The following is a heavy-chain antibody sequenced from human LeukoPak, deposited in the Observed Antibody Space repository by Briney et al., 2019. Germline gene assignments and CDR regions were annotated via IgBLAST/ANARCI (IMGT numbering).Heavy chain of an antibody. CDR3: AGYCSSTSCPRAEYFQH. V-gene: IGHV4-34*01. CDR2: INHSGST. CDR1: GGSFSGYY. Sequence: SETLSLTCAVYGGSFSGYYWSWIRQPPGKGLEWIGEINHSGSTNYNPSLKSRVTISVDTSKNQFSLKLSSVTAADTAVYCCAGYCSSTSCPRAEYFQHWGQGTLVTVSS. D-gene: IGHD2-2*01. J-gene: IGHJ1*01.